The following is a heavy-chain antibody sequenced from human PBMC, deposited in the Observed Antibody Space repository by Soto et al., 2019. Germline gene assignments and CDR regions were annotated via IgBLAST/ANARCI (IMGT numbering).Heavy chain of an antibody. CDR1: VFTFSRYS. CDR3: AREVNGYSGYDSLDY. CDR2: ISSSSSYI. Sequence: LXLSCAASVFTFSRYSMNWVRQAPGKGLEWVSSISSSSSYIYYADSVKGRFTISRDNAKNSLYLQMNSLRAEDTAVYYCAREVNGYSGYDSLDYWGQGTMVTVS. D-gene: IGHD5-12*01. V-gene: IGHV3-21*01. J-gene: IGHJ4*02.